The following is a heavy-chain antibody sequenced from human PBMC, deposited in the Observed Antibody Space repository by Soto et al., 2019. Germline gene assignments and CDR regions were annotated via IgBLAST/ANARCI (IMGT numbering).Heavy chain of an antibody. V-gene: IGHV3-30-3*01. CDR2: ISYDGSNK. Sequence: ESGGGVVQPGRSLRLSCAASGFTFSSYAMHWVRQAPGKGLEWVAVISYDGSNKYYADSVKGRFTISRDNSKNTLYLQMNSLRAEDTAVYYCARDFIDPPIAAAGTNYGMDVWGQGTTVTVSS. D-gene: IGHD6-13*01. CDR3: ARDFIDPPIAAAGTNYGMDV. CDR1: GFTFSSYA. J-gene: IGHJ6*02.